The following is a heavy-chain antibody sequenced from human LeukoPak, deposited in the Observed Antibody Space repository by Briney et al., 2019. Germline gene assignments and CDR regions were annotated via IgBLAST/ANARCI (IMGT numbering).Heavy chain of an antibody. V-gene: IGHV4-61*02. Sequence: SEALSLTCTVSGGSISSGSYYWSWIRQPAGKGLEWIGRIYTSGSTNYNPSLKSRVTISVDTSKNQFSLKLSSVTAADKAVYYCARERHYYGSGSYYFDYWGQGTLVTVSS. D-gene: IGHD3-10*01. J-gene: IGHJ4*02. CDR1: GGSISSGSYY. CDR2: IYTSGST. CDR3: ARERHYYGSGSYYFDY.